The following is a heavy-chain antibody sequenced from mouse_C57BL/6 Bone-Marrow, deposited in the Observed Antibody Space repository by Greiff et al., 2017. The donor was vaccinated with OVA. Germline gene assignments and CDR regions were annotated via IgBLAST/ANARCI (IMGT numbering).Heavy chain of an antibody. CDR1: GFTFSSYA. Sequence: EVKVVESGEGLVKPGGSLKLSCAASGFTFSSYAMSWVRQTPEKRLEWVAYISSGGDYIYYADTVKGRFTISRDNARNTLYLQMSSLKSEDTAMYYCTSYLWYFDYWGQGTTLTVSS. D-gene: IGHD2-1*01. J-gene: IGHJ2*01. CDR2: ISSGGDYI. V-gene: IGHV5-9-1*02. CDR3: TSYLWYFDY.